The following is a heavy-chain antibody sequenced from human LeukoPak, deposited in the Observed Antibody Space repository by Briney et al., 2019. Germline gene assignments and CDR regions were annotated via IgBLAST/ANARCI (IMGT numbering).Heavy chain of an antibody. CDR1: GFTFSIYG. V-gene: IGHV3-23*01. J-gene: IGHJ4*02. CDR2: ISGSGGRT. D-gene: IGHD1-26*01. CDR3: ARDMMGATLYFDS. Sequence: GGSLRLSCAASGFTFSIYGMSWVRPAPGKGLEWVSAISGSGGRTYNADSMKGRFTISRDNSKNTLYLQMNSLRVEDTAVYYCARDMMGATLYFDSWGQGTLVTVSS.